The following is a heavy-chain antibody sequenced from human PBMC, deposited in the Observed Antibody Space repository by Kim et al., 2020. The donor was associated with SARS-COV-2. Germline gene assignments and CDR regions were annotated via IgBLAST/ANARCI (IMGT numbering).Heavy chain of an antibody. CDR2: IWYDGSNK. CDR1: GFTFSSYG. CDR3: AREGGVGATTGPDY. Sequence: GGSLRLSCAASGFTFSSYGMHWVRQAPGKGLEWVAVIWYDGSNKYYADSVKGRFTISRDNSKNTLYLQMNSLRAEDTAVYYCAREGGVGATTGPDYWGQGTLVTVSS. V-gene: IGHV3-33*01. D-gene: IGHD1-26*01. J-gene: IGHJ4*02.